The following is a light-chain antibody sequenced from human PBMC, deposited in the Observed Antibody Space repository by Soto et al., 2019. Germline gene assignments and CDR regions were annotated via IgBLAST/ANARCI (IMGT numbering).Light chain of an antibody. CDR1: ISNIASNT. Sequence: QSVLTQPPSVSWHPGQRVTISCSGSISNIASNTVNWYQQFPGTAPKLLIYSNNQRLSWVPVRFSASKSGTSSSLAISGLQSEDESDYYCAAWDDSMNGVVFGGWTKVPVL. CDR2: SNN. V-gene: IGLV1-44*01. CDR3: AAWDDSMNGVV. J-gene: IGLJ2*01.